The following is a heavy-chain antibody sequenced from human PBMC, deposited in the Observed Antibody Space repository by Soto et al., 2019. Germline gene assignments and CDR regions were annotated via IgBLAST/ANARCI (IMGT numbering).Heavy chain of an antibody. D-gene: IGHD1-26*01. Sequence: QVQLVQSGAEVKKPGASVTVSCKASGYTFTHYYMHWVRQAPGQGLEWMGIIHPTGGSTTYAQKFQGRVTLTRDTSTSTFYMELSSLRSDDTAMYYCARDGGTGSYYEAFWGQGTLVTVSS. V-gene: IGHV1-46*01. CDR2: IHPTGGST. J-gene: IGHJ4*02. CDR1: GYTFTHYY. CDR3: ARDGGTGSYYEAF.